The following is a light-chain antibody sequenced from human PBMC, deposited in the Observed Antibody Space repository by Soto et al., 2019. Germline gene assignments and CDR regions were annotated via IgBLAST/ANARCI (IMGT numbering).Light chain of an antibody. CDR3: QQYNNWPRGT. CDR2: GAS. CDR1: QCVSSN. J-gene: IGKJ1*01. V-gene: IGKV3-15*01. Sequence: EIVMTQSQATLSVSPGERATLTCRASQCVSSNLAWYQQKPGQAPRLLIYGASTRATGIPARFSGSGSGTEFTLTISSRQSEDFAVYYCQQYNNWPRGTFGQGTKVEIK.